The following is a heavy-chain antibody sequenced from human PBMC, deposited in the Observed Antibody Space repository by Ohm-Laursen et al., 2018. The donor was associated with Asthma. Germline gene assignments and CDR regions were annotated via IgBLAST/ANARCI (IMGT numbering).Heavy chain of an antibody. D-gene: IGHD2-15*01. Sequence: SLRLSCAASGFTFSSYAMSWVRQAPGKGLEWVSAISGSGGSTYYADSVKGRFTISRDNSKNTLYLQMNSLRAEDTAVYYCARVESNLGYCSGGSCYSFGPNIDYWGQGTLVTVSS. V-gene: IGHV3-23*01. J-gene: IGHJ4*02. CDR3: ARVESNLGYCSGGSCYSFGPNIDY. CDR1: GFTFSSYA. CDR2: ISGSGGST.